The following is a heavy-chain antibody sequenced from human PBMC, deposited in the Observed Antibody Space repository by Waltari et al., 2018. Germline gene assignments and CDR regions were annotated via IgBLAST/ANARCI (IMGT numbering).Heavy chain of an antibody. Sequence: QVQLQESGPGLVKPSETLSLTCTVSGGSISNYYWGWIRQPAGKGLEWIGRIYTSGSTTYNPSLESRVTMSRDTSKNLFSLKLSSVTAADTAVYYCARAWKWERPPNDAFDIWGQGTMVTVSS. V-gene: IGHV4-4*07. CDR1: GGSISNYY. D-gene: IGHD1-26*01. CDR2: IYTSGST. CDR3: ARAWKWERPPNDAFDI. J-gene: IGHJ3*02.